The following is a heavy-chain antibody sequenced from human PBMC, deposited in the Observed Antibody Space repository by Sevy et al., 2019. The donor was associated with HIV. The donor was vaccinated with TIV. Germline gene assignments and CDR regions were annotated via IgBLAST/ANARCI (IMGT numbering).Heavy chain of an antibody. CDR1: GSSLETYW. CDR2: IKEDDTVK. D-gene: IGHD2-2*02. CDR3: VRAIQSEGSF. Sequence: GGSLRLSCAASGSSLETYWMNWVRQAPGKPLEWVANIKEDDTVKYYVDSVKGRFTIFRDNGRNLVYLVMNNLRVGDAARYYCVRAIQSEGSFWGQGTLVTVSS. J-gene: IGHJ4*02. V-gene: IGHV3-7*04.